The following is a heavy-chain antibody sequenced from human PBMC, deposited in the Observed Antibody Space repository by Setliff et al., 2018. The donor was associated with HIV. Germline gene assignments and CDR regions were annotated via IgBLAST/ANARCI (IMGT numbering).Heavy chain of an antibody. J-gene: IGHJ6*03. CDR3: ARVGEMATIGYSYYYMDV. CDR2: IIPMFGTT. CDR1: GVTFRRFA. D-gene: IGHD5-12*01. V-gene: IGHV1-69*13. Sequence: SVKVSCKASGVTFRRFAFSWVRQAPGQGLEWMGGIIPMFGTTNYAQKFQGRVAITADESTSTVYMELTSLRFEDTAVYYCARVGEMATIGYSYYYMDVWGKGTTVTVS.